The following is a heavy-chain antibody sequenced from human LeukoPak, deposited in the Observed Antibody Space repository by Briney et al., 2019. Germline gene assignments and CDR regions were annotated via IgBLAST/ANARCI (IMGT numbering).Heavy chain of an antibody. J-gene: IGHJ3*02. CDR1: GFTFSSYC. Sequence: GGSLRLSCAASGFTFSSYCMHWVRQAPGKGLEWVAVISYAGSNKYYADSVKGRFTISRDNSKNTLYLQMNSLRAEDTAVYYCAKEGADVLRYFDWLSHKPDAFDIWGQGTMVTVSS. CDR3: AKEGADVLRYFDWLSHKPDAFDI. D-gene: IGHD3-9*01. CDR2: ISYAGSNK. V-gene: IGHV3-30*18.